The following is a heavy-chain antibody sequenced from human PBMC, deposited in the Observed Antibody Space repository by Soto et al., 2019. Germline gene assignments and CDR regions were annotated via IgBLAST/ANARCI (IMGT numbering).Heavy chain of an antibody. CDR3: ARRRDHSGIYSYYCDY. D-gene: IGHD1-26*01. CDR2: IYPGDSDT. Sequence: GESLKISCKGSGYSFTSYWIGWVRQMPGKGLEWMGIIYPGDSDTRYSPSFQGQVTISADKSISTAYLQWSSLKASDTARYYCARRRDHSGIYSYYCDYWGQGTLGTVSS. J-gene: IGHJ4*02. V-gene: IGHV5-51*01. CDR1: GYSFTSYW.